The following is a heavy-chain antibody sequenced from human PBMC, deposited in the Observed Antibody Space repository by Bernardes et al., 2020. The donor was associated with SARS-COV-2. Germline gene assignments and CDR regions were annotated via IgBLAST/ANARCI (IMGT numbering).Heavy chain of an antibody. J-gene: IGHJ6*02. D-gene: IGHD4-17*01. V-gene: IGHV3-74*01. Sequence: GGSLRLSCAASGFTFSTYCMHWGRQAPGKGLEWVARIKPDGSSTDYADSVKGRFTISRNNAQNTVYLQVNSLRVEDTAVYYCAIGWTGDSAPGMYVWGQGTPVTVSS. CDR3: AIGWTGDSAPGMYV. CDR2: IKPDGSST. CDR1: GFTFSTYC.